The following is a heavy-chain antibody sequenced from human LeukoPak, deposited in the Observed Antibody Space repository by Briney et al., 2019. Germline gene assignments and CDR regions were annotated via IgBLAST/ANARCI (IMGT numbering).Heavy chain of an antibody. CDR3: ARDFAPVGVVVPAAIGFDY. Sequence: SVKVSCKASGGTFSSYAISWVRQAPGQGLEWMGGIIPIFGTANYARKFQGGVTITADESTSTAYMELSSLRSEDTAVYYCARDFAPVGVVVPAAIGFDYWGRGTLVTVSS. J-gene: IGHJ4*02. CDR1: GGTFSSYA. D-gene: IGHD2-2*01. V-gene: IGHV1-69*01. CDR2: IIPIFGTA.